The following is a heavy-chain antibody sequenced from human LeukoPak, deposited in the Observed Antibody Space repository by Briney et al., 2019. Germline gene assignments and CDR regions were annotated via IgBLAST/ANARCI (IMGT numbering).Heavy chain of an antibody. Sequence: GGSLRLSCVASGFTFSSYDMYCVRQAPGKGLEWVAFIRYDGSNKNYADSVKGRFTISRDNSKNTLYLQMNSPRAEDTAVYYCAAELGYWGQGTLVTVSS. CDR1: GFTFSSYD. V-gene: IGHV3-30*02. CDR2: IRYDGSNK. J-gene: IGHJ4*02. CDR3: AAELGY.